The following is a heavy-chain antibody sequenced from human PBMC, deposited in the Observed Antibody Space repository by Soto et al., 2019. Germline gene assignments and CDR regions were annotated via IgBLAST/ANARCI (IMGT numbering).Heavy chain of an antibody. CDR1: GFTFSSYG. CDR2: IWYDGSNK. Sequence: PGGSLRLSCAASGFTFSSYGMHWVRQAPGKGLEWVAVIWYDGSNKYYADSVKGRFTISRDNSKNTLYLQMNSLRAEDTAVYYCARDPFLMNRIAVAGHETGFDYWGQGTLVTVSS. D-gene: IGHD6-19*01. J-gene: IGHJ4*02. V-gene: IGHV3-33*01. CDR3: ARDPFLMNRIAVAGHETGFDY.